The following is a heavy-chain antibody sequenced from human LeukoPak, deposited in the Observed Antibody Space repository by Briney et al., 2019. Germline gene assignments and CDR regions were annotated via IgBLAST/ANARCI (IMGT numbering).Heavy chain of an antibody. Sequence: PSETLSLTCTVSRGSISSSSYYWGWIRQPPGKGLEWIGSIYYSGSTYYNPSLKSRVTISVDTSKNQFSLKLSSVTAADTAVYYCARDKLTGYYTDYWGQGTLVTVSS. D-gene: IGHD3-9*01. CDR3: ARDKLTGYYTDY. V-gene: IGHV4-39*07. J-gene: IGHJ4*02. CDR1: RGSISSSSYY. CDR2: IYYSGST.